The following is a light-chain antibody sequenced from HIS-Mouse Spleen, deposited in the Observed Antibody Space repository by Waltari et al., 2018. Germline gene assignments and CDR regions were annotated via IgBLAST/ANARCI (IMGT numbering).Light chain of an antibody. Sequence: QSVLTQPPSASGTPGQRVTISCSGSSSNIGSNYVYWYQQLPGTAPKLLIYRNTQRPSGVPDRVSGSKAGASASLAISGLRSEDEADYYCAAWDDSLSGRVFGGGTKLTVL. V-gene: IGLV1-47*01. J-gene: IGLJ3*02. CDR3: AAWDDSLSGRV. CDR1: SSNIGSNY. CDR2: RNT.